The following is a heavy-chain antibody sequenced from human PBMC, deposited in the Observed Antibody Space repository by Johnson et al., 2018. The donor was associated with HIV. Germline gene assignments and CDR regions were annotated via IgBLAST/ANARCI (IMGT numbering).Heavy chain of an antibody. V-gene: IGHV3-30*02. J-gene: IGHJ3*02. D-gene: IGHD2-2*01. CDR3: AKPVVPAGDDLDMYEFAFYI. CDR1: GFTFSNYG. CDR2: IRHDGNNK. Sequence: QVQLVESGGGVVQPGGSRRLSCAAFGFTFSNYGMHWVRLAPGKGLEWVAFIRHDGNNKYYADSVKGRFTISRDTSKNTLSLQMNSLRVEDPVVYYCAKPVVPAGDDLDMYEFAFYIWGQGTMVTVS.